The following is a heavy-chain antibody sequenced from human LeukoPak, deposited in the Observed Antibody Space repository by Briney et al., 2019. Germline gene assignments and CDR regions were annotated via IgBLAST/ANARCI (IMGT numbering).Heavy chain of an antibody. CDR3: ATWDISGAYRAFHI. CDR1: GGTFSSYA. Sequence: SVKVSCKASGGTFSSYAISWVRQAPGQGLEWMGGIIPIFGTANCAQKFQGRVTMTEDTSTDTAYMELSSLRSEDTAVYYSATWDISGAYRAFHIWGQGTVVTVSS. D-gene: IGHD1-26*01. CDR2: IIPIFGTA. J-gene: IGHJ3*02. V-gene: IGHV1-69*06.